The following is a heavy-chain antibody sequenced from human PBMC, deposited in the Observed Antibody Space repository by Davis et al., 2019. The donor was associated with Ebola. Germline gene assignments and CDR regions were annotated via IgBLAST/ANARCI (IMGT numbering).Heavy chain of an antibody. V-gene: IGHV1-18*01. CDR1: GYTFTSYG. CDR2: ISAYNGNT. D-gene: IGHD6-13*01. J-gene: IGHJ5*02. CDR3: ARDSTYSSSWYNWFDP. Sequence: ASVKVSCKASGYTFTSYGISWVRQAPGQGLEWMGWISAYNGNTNYAQKLQGRVTITADKSTSTAYMELSSLRFEDTAVYYCARDSTYSSSWYNWFDPWGQGTLVTVSS.